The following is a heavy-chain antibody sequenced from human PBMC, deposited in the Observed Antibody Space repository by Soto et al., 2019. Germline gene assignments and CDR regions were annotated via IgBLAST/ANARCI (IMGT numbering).Heavy chain of an antibody. D-gene: IGHD4-17*01. CDR1: GGSFSGYY. J-gene: IGHJ6*02. Sequence: QVQLQQWGAGLLKPSETLSLTCAVYGGSFSGYYWSWIRQPPGKGLEWIGEINHSGSTNYKPSLKSRVTISVDTSKNQFSLKLSSVTAADTAVYYCASYGDQGTGMDVWGQGTTVTVSS. V-gene: IGHV4-34*01. CDR2: INHSGST. CDR3: ASYGDQGTGMDV.